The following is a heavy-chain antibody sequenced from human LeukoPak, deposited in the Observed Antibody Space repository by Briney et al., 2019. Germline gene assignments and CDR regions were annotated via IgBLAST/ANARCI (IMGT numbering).Heavy chain of an antibody. D-gene: IGHD3-10*01. J-gene: IGHJ3*02. Sequence: GGSLRLSCAASEFTFSSHWMAWVRQPPGKGLEWVANIKEDGSEKYYVDSVKGRFTISRDNAKNSLYLHMNSLTAEDTAMYYCARDWVAGVPFDAFDIWGQGTMVSVSS. CDR1: EFTFSSHW. V-gene: IGHV3-7*03. CDR2: IKEDGSEK. CDR3: ARDWVAGVPFDAFDI.